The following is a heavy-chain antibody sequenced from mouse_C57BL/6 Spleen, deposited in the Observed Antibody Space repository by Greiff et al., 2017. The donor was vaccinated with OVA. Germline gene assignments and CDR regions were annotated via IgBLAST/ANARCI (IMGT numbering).Heavy chain of an antibody. J-gene: IGHJ4*01. V-gene: IGHV1-63*01. CDR2: MYPGGGYT. CDR1: GYTFTNYW. D-gene: IGHD2-1*01. CDR3: PLRYYGNYGYAIAY. Sequence: QVQLQQSGAELVRPGTSVKMSCKASGYTFTNYWIGWAKQRPGHGLEWIGDMYPGGGYTNYNEKGKGKGKLNADKSSSTAYMQFSSLTSQASALSSSPLRYYGNYGYAIAYWCPGPSVPVSS.